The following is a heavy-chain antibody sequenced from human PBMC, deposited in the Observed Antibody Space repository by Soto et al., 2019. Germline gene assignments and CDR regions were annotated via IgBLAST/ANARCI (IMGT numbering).Heavy chain of an antibody. CDR1: GYSVSNSHY. Sequence: SETLSLTCAVSGYSVSNSHYWGWIRHPPGKGLEWIGTIFHSGSAFYNPSLKSRVTISMGSSRNHFSLRLNSVTAADTASYYCVMSDYRDFDYWGQGVLVTVS. V-gene: IGHV4-38-2*01. D-gene: IGHD1-26*01. CDR2: IFHSGSA. J-gene: IGHJ4*02. CDR3: VMSDYRDFDY.